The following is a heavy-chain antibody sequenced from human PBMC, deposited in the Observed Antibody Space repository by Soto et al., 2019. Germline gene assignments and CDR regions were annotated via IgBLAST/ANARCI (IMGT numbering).Heavy chain of an antibody. CDR1: GCTCGDCC. CDR3: ARVSEYCGGTACHDGFDF. J-gene: IGHJ3*01. V-gene: IGHV3-20*01. D-gene: IGHD2-21*01. CDR2: IQWNGGST. Sequence: PGWSLGLGCAACGCTCGDCCMRCVRHPPGKELEWVCGIQWNGGSTAHAHSVKGRFTISRDNAKNFVFLHMNSLSAEDTALYHCARVSEYCGGTACHDGFDFWGQGAMVTVSS.